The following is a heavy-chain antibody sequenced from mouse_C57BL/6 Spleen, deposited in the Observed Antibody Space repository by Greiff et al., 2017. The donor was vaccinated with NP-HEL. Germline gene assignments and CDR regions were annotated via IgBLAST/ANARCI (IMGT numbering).Heavy chain of an antibody. D-gene: IGHD2-5*01. CDR1: GYTFTSYW. Sequence: LQQPGAELVKPGASVKLSCKASGYTFTSYWMHCVMQRTGQGLVWIGMIHTNSGSTNYNEKFQSKATLPVDKYSSTAYMQLSSLTSEYSAFYFCARSGYINYYYAMDYWGQGTSVTVSS. CDR2: IHTNSGST. J-gene: IGHJ4*01. V-gene: IGHV1-64*01. CDR3: ARSGYINYYYAMDY.